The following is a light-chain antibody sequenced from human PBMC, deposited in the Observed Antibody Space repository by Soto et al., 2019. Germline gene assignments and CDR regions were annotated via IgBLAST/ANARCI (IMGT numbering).Light chain of an antibody. Sequence: IGLTQSACTLSLSPGERATLACRASQRVXGNYLSWYQQKPGQAPRLLXAGVSGRANGSPDSFSGSGSGTDFTRTISRLDPEDFEVYHFHQYGGAPPTFGQGTKVDIK. CDR2: GVS. J-gene: IGKJ1*01. CDR3: HQYGGAPPT. V-gene: IGKV3-20*01. CDR1: QRVXGNY.